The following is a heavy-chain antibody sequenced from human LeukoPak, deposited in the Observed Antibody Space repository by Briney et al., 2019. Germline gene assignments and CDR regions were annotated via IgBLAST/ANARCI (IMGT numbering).Heavy chain of an antibody. CDR2: ISSSGSTI. D-gene: IGHD3-10*01. CDR1: GFTFSSYE. CDR3: ARDESMVRGAGVY. Sequence: GGSLRLSCAAPGFTFSSYEMNWVRQAPGKGLEWVSYISSSGSTIYYADSVKGRFTISRDNAKNSLYLQMNSLRAEDTAVYYCARDESMVRGAGVYWGQGTLVTVSS. V-gene: IGHV3-48*03. J-gene: IGHJ4*02.